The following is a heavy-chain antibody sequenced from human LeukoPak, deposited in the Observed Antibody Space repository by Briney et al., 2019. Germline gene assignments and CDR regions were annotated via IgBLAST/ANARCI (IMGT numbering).Heavy chain of an antibody. D-gene: IGHD3-22*01. CDR1: GFTFSNYE. CDR2: ISSSGSTI. CDR3: ARDNYDSSGYYFD. V-gene: IGHV3-48*03. J-gene: IGHJ4*02. Sequence: GGSLRLSCAASGFTFSNYEMNWVRQAPGKGLEWVSYISSSGSTIFYADSVKGRFTISRDNAKNSLYLQMNSLRAEDTAVYYCARDNYDSSGYYFDWGQGTLVTVSS.